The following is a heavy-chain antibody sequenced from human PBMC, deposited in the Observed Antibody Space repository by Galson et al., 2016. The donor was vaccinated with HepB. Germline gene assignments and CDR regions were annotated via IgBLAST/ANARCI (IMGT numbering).Heavy chain of an antibody. J-gene: IGHJ6*02. CDR3: ARVGPPPEGYPSHWGGMDV. Sequence: LSCAASGFTSSSYWMSWVRQPPGKGLEWVAMINQDGSENYYVDSVKGRFTISRDNAKNSLLLQMNSLRAEDTAIYYCARVGPPPEGYPSHWGGMDVWGQGTTVTVSS. CDR2: INQDGSEN. D-gene: IGHD3-16*01. V-gene: IGHV3-7*03. CDR1: GFTSSSYW.